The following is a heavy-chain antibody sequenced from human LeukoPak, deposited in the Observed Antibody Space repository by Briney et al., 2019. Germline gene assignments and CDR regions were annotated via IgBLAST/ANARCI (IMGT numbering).Heavy chain of an antibody. Sequence: GGSLRLSCAASGFTFINYNMDWVRQAPGKGLEWVSSISSSSSYIYYADSVKGRFTISRDNAKNPLYLQMNSLRAEDTALYYCARSYSSGFDCWGQGTLVTVSS. CDR2: ISSSSSYI. CDR1: GFTFINYN. D-gene: IGHD6-19*01. CDR3: ARSYSSGFDC. J-gene: IGHJ4*02. V-gene: IGHV3-21*01.